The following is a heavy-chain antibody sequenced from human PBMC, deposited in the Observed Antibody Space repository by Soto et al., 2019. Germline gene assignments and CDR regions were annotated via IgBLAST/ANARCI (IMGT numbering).Heavy chain of an antibody. D-gene: IGHD6-19*01. J-gene: IGHJ4*02. CDR2: TYYRSKWDN. Sequence: SQTLXLTCXXSGDSVSSNXXAXXWXXQSPSXGLEWLGRTYYRSKWDNDYAVSVKSRLTINPDTSKNQFSLQLNSVTPEDTAVYYCARGLXPXXFDSWGQGTLVTVSS. CDR1: GDSVSSNXXA. V-gene: IGHV6-1*01. CDR3: ARGLXPXXFDS.